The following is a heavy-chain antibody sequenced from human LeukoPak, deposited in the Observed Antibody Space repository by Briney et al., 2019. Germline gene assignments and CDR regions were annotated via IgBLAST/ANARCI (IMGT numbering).Heavy chain of an antibody. J-gene: IGHJ4*02. CDR2: FDPEDGET. CDR3: ARGRGGGYDNFDY. Sequence: ASVKVSCKVSGYTLTELSMHWVRQAPGKGLEWMGGFDPEDGETIYAQKFQGRVTMTRNTSISTAYMELSSLRSEDTAVYYCARGRGGGYDNFDYWGQGTLVTVSS. V-gene: IGHV1-24*01. CDR1: GYTLTELS. D-gene: IGHD5-12*01.